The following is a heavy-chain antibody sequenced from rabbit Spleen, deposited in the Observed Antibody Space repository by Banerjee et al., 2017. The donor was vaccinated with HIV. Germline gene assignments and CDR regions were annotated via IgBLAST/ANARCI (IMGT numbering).Heavy chain of an antibody. CDR3: ARDAASSAWYTFNL. CDR2: IDPIFGTT. D-gene: IGHD8-1*01. V-gene: IGHV1S7*01. Sequence: QLKESGGGLVQPGGSLKLSCKASGFDFSRYYMCWVRQAPGKGLEWIGYIDPIFGTTYYASWVNGRFTLSSHNAQNTLHLQLNSLTAADTATYFCARDAASSAWYTFNLWGPGTLVTVS. J-gene: IGHJ4*01. CDR1: GFDFSRYY.